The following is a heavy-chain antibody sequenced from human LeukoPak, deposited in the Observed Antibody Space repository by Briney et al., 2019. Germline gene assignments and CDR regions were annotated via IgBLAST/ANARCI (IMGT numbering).Heavy chain of an antibody. CDR2: IIPIFGTA. J-gene: IGHJ4*02. CDR3: VRDSDRAPDY. Sequence: ASVKVSCKASGGTFSSYAISWVRQAPGQGLEWMGGIIPIFGTANYAQKFQGRVTITADESTSTAYMGLSSLRSDDTAVYYCVRDSDRAPDYWGQGTLVTVSS. D-gene: IGHD3-10*01. CDR1: GGTFSSYA. V-gene: IGHV1-69*13.